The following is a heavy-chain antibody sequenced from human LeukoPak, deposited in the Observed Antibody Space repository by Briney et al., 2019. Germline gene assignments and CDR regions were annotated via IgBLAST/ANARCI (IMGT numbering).Heavy chain of an antibody. Sequence: GGSLRLSCAASGFTFSDYYMSWIRQAPGKGLEWVSYISSSSTTIYYADSVKGRFTISRDNSKNTLYLQMNSLRAEDTAVYYCAKEGYSYYYFDYWGQGTLVTVSS. CDR3: AKEGYSYYYFDY. V-gene: IGHV3-11*01. CDR1: GFTFSDYY. D-gene: IGHD5-18*01. CDR2: ISSSSTTI. J-gene: IGHJ4*02.